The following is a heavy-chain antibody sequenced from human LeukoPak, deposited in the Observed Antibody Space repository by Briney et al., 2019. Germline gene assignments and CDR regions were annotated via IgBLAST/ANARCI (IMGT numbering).Heavy chain of an antibody. Sequence: PGGSLRLSCAASGFTFSSYAMSWVRQAPGKGLEWVSAISGSGGSTYYADSVKGRLTISRDSSKNTLYLQMNSLRAEDTAVYYCAIRSYSGWGIYWGQGTLVTVSS. D-gene: IGHD6-19*01. CDR1: GFTFSSYA. V-gene: IGHV3-23*01. CDR3: AIRSYSGWGIY. J-gene: IGHJ4*02. CDR2: ISGSGGST.